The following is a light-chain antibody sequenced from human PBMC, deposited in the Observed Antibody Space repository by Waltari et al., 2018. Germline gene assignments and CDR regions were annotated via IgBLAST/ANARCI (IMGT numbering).Light chain of an antibody. CDR2: DDS. CDR1: SSDVGGYNY. V-gene: IGLV2-14*01. J-gene: IGLJ2*01. CDR3: SSYTSSSLV. Sequence: QSALTQPASVSGSPGQSITIPCTGTSSDVGGYNYVFWYQQHTGKAPKLMIYDDSNRPSGVSNRFSGSRSGNTASLTISGLQAEDEADYCCSSYTSSSLVFGGGTKLTVL.